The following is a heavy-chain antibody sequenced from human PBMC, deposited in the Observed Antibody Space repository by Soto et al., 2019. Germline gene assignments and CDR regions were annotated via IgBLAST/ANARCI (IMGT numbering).Heavy chain of an antibody. CDR3: ARVDIAVVPSTTFDY. CDR1: GGSISSISYY. D-gene: IGHD2-2*01. V-gene: IGHV4-39*01. CDR2: IKYSGHT. Sequence: NTSETLSLTCTVSGGSISSISYYWGWIRQPPGKGLEWIGSIKYSGHTFYNPSLKSRVTMSVDTSKNQFSLRLSSVTAAETSVYYCARVDIAVVPSTTFDYWGQGTLVTVSS. J-gene: IGHJ4*02.